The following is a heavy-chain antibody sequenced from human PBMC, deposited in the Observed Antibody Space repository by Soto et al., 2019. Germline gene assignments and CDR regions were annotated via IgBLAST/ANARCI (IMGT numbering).Heavy chain of an antibody. D-gene: IGHD3-16*02. Sequence: ASVKVSCKASGGTFSSYAISWVRQAPGQGLEWMGGIIPIFGTANYAQKFQGRVTITADESTSTAYMELSSLRSEDTAVYYCARDRPFIPKALGELSLYPRDYYFDYWGQGTLVTVSS. CDR2: IIPIFGTA. CDR3: ARDRPFIPKALGELSLYPRDYYFDY. CDR1: GGTFSSYA. J-gene: IGHJ4*02. V-gene: IGHV1-69*13.